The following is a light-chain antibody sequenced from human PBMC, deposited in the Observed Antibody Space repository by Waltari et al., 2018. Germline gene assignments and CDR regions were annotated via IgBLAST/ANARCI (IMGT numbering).Light chain of an antibody. CDR3: QQYSTYPIT. CDR2: AAS. V-gene: IGKV1-16*02. Sequence: DIQMTQSPSSLSASVGDRVTITCRASQGINNYLVWFQQKPGKAPKSLIYAASNLQSGVPSKFSGSGSGTDFTLTISSLQPEDFATYYCQQYSTYPITFGQGTRLEIK. CDR1: QGINNY. J-gene: IGKJ5*01.